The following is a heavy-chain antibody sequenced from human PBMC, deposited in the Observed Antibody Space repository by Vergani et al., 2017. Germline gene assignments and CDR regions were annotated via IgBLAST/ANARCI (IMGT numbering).Heavy chain of an antibody. Sequence: QVQLVESGGGVVQPGRSLRLSCAASGFTFSSYGMHWVRQAPGKGLEWVAVISYDGSNKYYADSVKGRFTISRDNSKNTLYLQMNSLRAEDTAVYYCAKCRARVVAASFDYWGQGTLVTVSS. D-gene: IGHD2-15*01. CDR2: ISYDGSNK. J-gene: IGHJ4*02. CDR1: GFTFSSYG. CDR3: AKCRARVVAASFDY. V-gene: IGHV3-30*18.